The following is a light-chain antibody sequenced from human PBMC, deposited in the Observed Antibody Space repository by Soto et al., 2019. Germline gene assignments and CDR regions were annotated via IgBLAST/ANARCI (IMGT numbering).Light chain of an antibody. CDR3: QQYGSSPPNT. Sequence: EIVLTQSPGTLSLSPGERATLSCRASQSVSSSYLAWYQQKPGQAPRLLIYGASSRATGIPDRFSGSGSGTDFPLPISRLEPEDFAVYYCQQYGSSPPNTFGQGTKLEIK. CDR1: QSVSSSY. J-gene: IGKJ2*01. V-gene: IGKV3-20*01. CDR2: GAS.